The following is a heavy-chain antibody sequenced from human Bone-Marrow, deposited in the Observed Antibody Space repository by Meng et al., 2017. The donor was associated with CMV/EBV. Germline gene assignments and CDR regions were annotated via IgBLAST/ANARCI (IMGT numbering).Heavy chain of an antibody. J-gene: IGHJ6*02. D-gene: IGHD2-2*02. Sequence: SGPTLVKPTQTLTLTCTFSGFSLITSGVDVSWVRQPPGKALEWLALIDWEDDKYYTTSLKTRLTISKDTSKNQVVLTMTNMDPVDTATYYCARIQYQLLYSSYYSMDVWGQGTTVTVSS. V-gene: IGHV2-70*20. CDR2: IDWEDDK. CDR3: ARIQYQLLYSSYYSMDV. CDR1: GFSLITSGVD.